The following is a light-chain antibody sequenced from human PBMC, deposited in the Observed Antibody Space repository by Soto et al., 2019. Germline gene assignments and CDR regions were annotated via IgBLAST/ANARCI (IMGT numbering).Light chain of an antibody. V-gene: IGKV3-20*01. Sequence: EIVLTQSPDTLSLSPGERATLSCRASPSVSSSYLAWYQQKPGQAPRLLIYGASSRATGIPDRFSGGGSGTDFTLTISRLEPEDSAVYYCQHYGSSRTFGQGTKV. CDR2: GAS. J-gene: IGKJ1*01. CDR3: QHYGSSRT. CDR1: PSVSSSY.